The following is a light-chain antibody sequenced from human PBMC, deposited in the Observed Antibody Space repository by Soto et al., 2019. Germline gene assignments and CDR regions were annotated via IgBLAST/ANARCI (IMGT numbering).Light chain of an antibody. CDR2: GAS. J-gene: IGKJ4*01. CDR1: QSVSSSY. CDR3: QQYGSSPT. Sequence: EIVLTQSPGTLSLSPGERATLSCRASQSVSSSYLAWYQQKPGQAPRLLIYGASSSATGIPDRFSGSGSGTDFNLTVSRLEPEDFAVYYCQQYGSSPTFGGGPKVEIK. V-gene: IGKV3-20*01.